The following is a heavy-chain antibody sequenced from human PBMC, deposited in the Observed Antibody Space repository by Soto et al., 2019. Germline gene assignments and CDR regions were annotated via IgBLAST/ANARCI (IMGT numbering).Heavy chain of an antibody. V-gene: IGHV3-23*01. CDR3: AKDGWELLRGFDP. D-gene: IGHD1-26*01. J-gene: IGHJ5*02. CDR2: ISGSVSST. Sequence: EVQLLESGGGLVQPGGSLRLSCAASGFTFRNYAMSWVRQAPGKGLEWVSAISGSVSSTYYADSVKGRFTISRYHSKNTLYLQMSSLRAEDTAVYYCAKDGWELLRGFDPWGQGTLVTVSS. CDR1: GFTFRNYA.